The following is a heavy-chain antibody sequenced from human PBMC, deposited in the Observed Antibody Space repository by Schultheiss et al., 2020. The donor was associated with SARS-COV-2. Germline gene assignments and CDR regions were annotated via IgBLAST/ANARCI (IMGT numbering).Heavy chain of an antibody. V-gene: IGHV3-7*03. D-gene: IGHD3-22*01. CDR3: AREWDSRGYYDPRFDY. J-gene: IGHJ4*02. CDR1: GFTFSSYW. Sequence: GESLKISCAASGFTFSSYWMSWVRQAPGKGLEWVANINQDGRVEYYVDSVKGRFTLSRDNAQNSLYLQMNSLRAEDTAVYYCAREWDSRGYYDPRFDYWGQGTLVTVSS. CDR2: INQDGRVE.